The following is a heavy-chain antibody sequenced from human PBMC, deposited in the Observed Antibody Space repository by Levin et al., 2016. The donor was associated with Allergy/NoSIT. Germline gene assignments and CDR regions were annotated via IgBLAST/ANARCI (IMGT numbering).Heavy chain of an antibody. V-gene: IGHV5-51*01. J-gene: IGHJ4*02. CDR2: IYPGDSDT. CDR1: GYTFTKYW. Sequence: GESLKISCETSGYTFTKYWIGWVRQMPGKGLEWMGIIYPGDSDTRYSPSFQGQVTISADRSISTAYLQWSSLQASDTAIYYCVRQREGATVTGFDHWGQGTLVTVSS. CDR3: VRQREGATVTGFDH. D-gene: IGHD5-24*01.